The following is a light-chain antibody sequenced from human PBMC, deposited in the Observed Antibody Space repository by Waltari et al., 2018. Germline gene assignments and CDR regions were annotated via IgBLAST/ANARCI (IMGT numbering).Light chain of an antibody. CDR3: MQGTRWPPWT. Sequence: DVVMTQSPLSLSVTLGQPASISCRSSQSLVHSDGNTYLTWFQQRPGQSPRRLIYKVSNRDSGVPDRFSGSGSGTDFTLKISRVEAEDVGVYYCMQGTRWPPWTFGQGTKVEIK. CDR2: KVS. V-gene: IGKV2-30*02. J-gene: IGKJ1*01. CDR1: QSLVHSDGNTY.